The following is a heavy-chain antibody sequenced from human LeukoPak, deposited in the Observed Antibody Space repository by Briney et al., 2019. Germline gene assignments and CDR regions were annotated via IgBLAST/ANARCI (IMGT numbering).Heavy chain of an antibody. CDR3: AREGGIAARPRGLDY. CDR2: IWYDGSNK. J-gene: IGHJ4*02. Sequence: GRSLRLSRAASGFTFSSYGMHWVRQAPGKGLEWVAVIWYDGSNKYYADSVKGRFTISRDNSKNTLYLQMNSLRAEDTAVYYCAREGGIAARPRGLDYWGQGTLVTVSS. D-gene: IGHD6-6*01. V-gene: IGHV3-33*01. CDR1: GFTFSSYG.